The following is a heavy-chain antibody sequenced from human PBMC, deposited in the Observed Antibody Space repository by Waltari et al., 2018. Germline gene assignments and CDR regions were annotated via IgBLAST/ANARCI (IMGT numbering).Heavy chain of an antibody. CDR1: FRTYT. V-gene: IGHV3-48*02. D-gene: IGHD2-15*01. Sequence: FRTYTMNWVRQAPGKGLEWVSFISSGSGIMYYADSVKGRFTISRDNAKNSLYLQMSSLRDEDTAVYYCASGANSDSWGQGTLVTVSS. CDR3: ASGANSDS. CDR2: ISSGSGIM. J-gene: IGHJ5*01.